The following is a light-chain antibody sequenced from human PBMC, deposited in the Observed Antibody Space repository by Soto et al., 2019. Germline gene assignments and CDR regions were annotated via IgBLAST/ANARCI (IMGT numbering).Light chain of an antibody. CDR3: AAWDDSLNGRV. Sequence: QSVLTQPPSASGTPGRRVPISCSGGSSNIGSNTVNWYQRLPGTAPKLLFYSNNQRPSGVPDRFSGSKSGTSASLAISGLQSEDEADYYCAAWDDSLNGRVFGTGTKVTVL. V-gene: IGLV1-44*01. CDR2: SNN. CDR1: SSNIGSNT. J-gene: IGLJ1*01.